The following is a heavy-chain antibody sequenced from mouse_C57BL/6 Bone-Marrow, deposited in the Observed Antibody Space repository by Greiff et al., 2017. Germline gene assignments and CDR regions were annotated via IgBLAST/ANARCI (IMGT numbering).Heavy chain of an antibody. CDR1: GYAFSSSW. D-gene: IGHD3-2*02. J-gene: IGHJ4*01. Sequence: QVQLQQSGPVLVKPGASVKISCKASGYAFSSSWMNWVKQRPGKGLEWIGRIYPGDGDTYYNGKVKGKATLTADKSTSTAYMQLSSLTSEDSAVDFCARPTQSGYHPYYAMDYWGQGTSVTVSS. V-gene: IGHV1-82*01. CDR2: IYPGDGDT. CDR3: ARPTQSGYHPYYAMDY.